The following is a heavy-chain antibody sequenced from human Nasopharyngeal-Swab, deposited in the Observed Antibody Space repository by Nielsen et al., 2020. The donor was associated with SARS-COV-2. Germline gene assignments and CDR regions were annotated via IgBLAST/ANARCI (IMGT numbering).Heavy chain of an antibody. CDR1: GFTFTSYA. J-gene: IGHJ4*02. CDR3: VRNEI. Sequence: GESLKISCAASGFTFTSYAMNWVRHAPGKGLEWVSGMSGRGEKTYYAESVKGRFTISRDISKNTLYLQMNGLRAEDTAVYYCVRNEIWGQGTLVTVS. V-gene: IGHV3-23*01. CDR2: MSGRGEKT.